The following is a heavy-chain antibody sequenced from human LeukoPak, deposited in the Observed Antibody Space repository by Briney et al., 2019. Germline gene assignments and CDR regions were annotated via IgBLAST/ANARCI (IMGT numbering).Heavy chain of an antibody. CDR1: GGSISSYY. V-gene: IGHV4-4*07. CDR3: ARDHHYDFWSGYQYYFDY. Sequence: SETLSLTCTVSGGSISSYYWSWIRQPAGKGLEWIGRIYTSGSTNCNPSLKSRVTMSVDTSKNQFSLKLSSVTAADTAVYYCARDHHYDFWSGYQYYFDYWGQGTLVTVSS. CDR2: IYTSGST. J-gene: IGHJ4*02. D-gene: IGHD3-3*01.